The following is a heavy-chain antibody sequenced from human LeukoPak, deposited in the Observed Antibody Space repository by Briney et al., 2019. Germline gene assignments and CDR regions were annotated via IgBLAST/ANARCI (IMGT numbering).Heavy chain of an antibody. CDR1: GYSFTSYW. D-gene: IGHD4-23*01. J-gene: IGHJ4*02. V-gene: IGHV5-51*01. Sequence: WESLKISCKGSGYSFTSYWIGWVRQMPGKGLEWMGIFYPGDSDIRYSPSFQGQVTISADKSISAAYLQWSSLKASDTALYYCARLKTTVITQFDFWGQGTLVTVSS. CDR2: FYPGDSDI. CDR3: ARLKTTVITQFDF.